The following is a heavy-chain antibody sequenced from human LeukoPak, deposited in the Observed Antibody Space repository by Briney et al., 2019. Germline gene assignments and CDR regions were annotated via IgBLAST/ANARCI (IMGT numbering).Heavy chain of an antibody. CDR1: GFTVSSNY. J-gene: IGHJ4*02. CDR2: IYSRGST. CDR3: ARDSGSSPVL. Sequence: PGGSLRLSCAASGFTVSSNYMSWVRQAPGKGLEGVSVIYSRGSTYYTDSVKGRFIISRDNSKNTLYLQMNSLRAEDTAVYYCARDSGSSPVLWGQGTLVTVSS. D-gene: IGHD1-26*01. V-gene: IGHV3-53*01.